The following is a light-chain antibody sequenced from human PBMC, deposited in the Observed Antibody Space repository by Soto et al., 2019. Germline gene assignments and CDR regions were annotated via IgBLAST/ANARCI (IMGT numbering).Light chain of an antibody. CDR2: GSS. CDR1: QSVSSSY. Sequence: EIVLTQSPGTLSLSPGERATLSCRASQSVSSSYLAWYQQKPRQAPRLLIYGSSSRATGIPDRVSGSGSGKDFTLTSSRLESEVVALYYCQHYGSSRTFGQGTKVEIK. J-gene: IGKJ1*01. CDR3: QHYGSSRT. V-gene: IGKV3-20*01.